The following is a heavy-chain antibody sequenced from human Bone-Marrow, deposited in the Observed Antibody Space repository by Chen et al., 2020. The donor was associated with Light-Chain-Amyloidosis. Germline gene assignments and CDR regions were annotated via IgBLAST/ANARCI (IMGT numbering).Heavy chain of an antibody. Sequence: EVQLVESGGGLVQPGRSLRLSCVVSGFTFDAFAMHWVRQAPGKGLEWVSGISWNSGSIGYADSVKGRFTISRDNAKNSLYLQMNSLRAEDTALYYCASGSGTQYYYYNMDVWGQGTTVTVSS. V-gene: IGHV3-9*01. CDR3: ASGSGTQYYYYNMDV. CDR2: ISWNSGSI. D-gene: IGHD3-10*01. J-gene: IGHJ6*02. CDR1: GFTFDAFA.